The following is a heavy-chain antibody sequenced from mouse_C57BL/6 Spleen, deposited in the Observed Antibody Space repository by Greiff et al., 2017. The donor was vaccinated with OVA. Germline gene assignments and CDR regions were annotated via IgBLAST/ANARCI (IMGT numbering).Heavy chain of an antibody. Sequence: DVKLVESGGGLVKPGGSLKLSCAASGFTFSSYAMSWVRQTPEKRLEWVATISDGGSYTYYPDNVKGRFTISRDNAKNNLYLQMSQLKSEDTAMYYCASGGITTTSDYWGQGTTLTVSS. D-gene: IGHD2-4*01. V-gene: IGHV5-4*03. CDR2: ISDGGSYT. CDR1: GFTFSSYA. CDR3: ASGGITTTSDY. J-gene: IGHJ2*01.